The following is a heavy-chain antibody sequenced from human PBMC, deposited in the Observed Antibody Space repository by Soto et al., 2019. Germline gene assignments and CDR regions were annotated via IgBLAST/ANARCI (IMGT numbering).Heavy chain of an antibody. D-gene: IGHD5-12*01. CDR1: GFTFSDYY. CDR2: ISSSSSYT. Sequence: QVQLVESGGGLVKPGGSLRLSCAASGFTFSDYYMSWIRQAPGKGLEWVSYISSSSSYTNYADSLKGRFTISRDNAKNSLYLQMSSLRAEDTAVYYCARDHHRYSGYDYVDYWGQGTLVTVSS. J-gene: IGHJ4*02. V-gene: IGHV3-11*05. CDR3: ARDHHRYSGYDYVDY.